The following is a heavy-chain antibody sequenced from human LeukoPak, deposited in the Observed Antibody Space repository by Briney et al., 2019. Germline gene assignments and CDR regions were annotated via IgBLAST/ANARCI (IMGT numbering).Heavy chain of an antibody. CDR2: ISGSGGST. CDR1: GFTFSSYP. Sequence: GGSLRLSCAASGFTFSSYPMSWLRQAPGKGLEWVSAISGSGGSTYYADSVKGRFTISRDNSKNTLYLQMNSLRAEDTSVHYWAKETAYSSSYNFDYWGQGTLVTVSS. D-gene: IGHD6-6*01. CDR3: AKETAYSSSYNFDY. V-gene: IGHV3-23*01. J-gene: IGHJ4*02.